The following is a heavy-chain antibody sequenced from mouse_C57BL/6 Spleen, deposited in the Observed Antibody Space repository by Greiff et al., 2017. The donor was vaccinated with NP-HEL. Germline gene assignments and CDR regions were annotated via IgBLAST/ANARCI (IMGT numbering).Heavy chain of an antibody. V-gene: IGHV2-2*01. CDR3: ARTAQATYYYAMDY. D-gene: IGHD3-2*02. CDR1: GFSLTSYG. Sequence: VQLQESGPALVQPSQSLSITCTVSGFSLTSYGVHWVRQSPGKGLEWLGVIWSGGSTDYNAAFISRLSISKDNSKSQVFFKMNSLQADDTAIYYCARTAQATYYYAMDYWGQGTSVTVSS. CDR2: IWSGGST. J-gene: IGHJ4*01.